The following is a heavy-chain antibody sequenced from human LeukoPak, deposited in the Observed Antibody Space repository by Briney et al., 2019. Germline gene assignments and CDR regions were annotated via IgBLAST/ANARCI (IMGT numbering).Heavy chain of an antibody. D-gene: IGHD5-18*01. Sequence: PGGSLRLSCAASGFSLSNYAMSWVRQAPGKGLEWVSAISTTSGSTFYADSVKGRFAISRDNSKNTLYLQMHSLRAEDTAVYYCAKGGYSYGRTYFDYWGQGTLVTVSS. CDR2: ISTTSGST. CDR1: GFSLSNYA. J-gene: IGHJ4*02. CDR3: AKGGYSYGRTYFDY. V-gene: IGHV3-23*01.